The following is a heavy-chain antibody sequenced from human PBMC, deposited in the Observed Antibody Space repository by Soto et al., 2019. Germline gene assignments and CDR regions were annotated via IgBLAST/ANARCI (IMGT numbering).Heavy chain of an antibody. CDR1: GGSIISGGYY. CDR2: IYYSGST. Sequence: PSETLSLTCTVSGGSIISGGYYCSCIRQHPWKGLEWIGYIYYSGSTYYNPSLKSRVTISVDTSKNQFSLKLSSVTAADTAVYYCARATPSPIVVVPAAMLWFDPWGQGTLVTVSS. J-gene: IGHJ5*02. D-gene: IGHD2-2*01. CDR3: ARATPSPIVVVPAAMLWFDP. V-gene: IGHV4-31*03.